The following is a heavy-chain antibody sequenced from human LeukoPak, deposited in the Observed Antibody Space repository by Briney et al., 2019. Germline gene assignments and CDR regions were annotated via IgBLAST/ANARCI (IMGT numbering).Heavy chain of an antibody. Sequence: GGSLRLSCAAPGFTLRNYWMSWVRQAPGKGLEWVANINQDGREKHYGDSVRGRFTISRDNAKNSLYLQMNSLRAEDTAVYYCARVFQSQSLGGYSYDWTFDYWGQGTLATVSS. CDR2: INQDGREK. CDR1: GFTLRNYW. V-gene: IGHV3-7*05. D-gene: IGHD5-18*01. J-gene: IGHJ4*02. CDR3: ARVFQSQSLGGYSYDWTFDY.